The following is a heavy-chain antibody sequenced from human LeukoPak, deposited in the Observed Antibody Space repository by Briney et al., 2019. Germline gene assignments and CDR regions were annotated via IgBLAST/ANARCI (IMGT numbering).Heavy chain of an antibody. CDR3: ARQKGTMVRGVRSYYYYYMDL. CDR1: GGSISSYY. J-gene: IGHJ6*03. V-gene: IGHV4-4*09. Sequence: SETLSLTCTVSGGSISSYYWSWIRQPPGKGLEWIGYIYTSGSTNYNPSLKSRVTISVDTSKNQFSLKLSSVTAADTAVYYCARQKGTMVRGVRSYYYYYMDLWGKGTRVTVSS. CDR2: IYTSGST. D-gene: IGHD3-10*01.